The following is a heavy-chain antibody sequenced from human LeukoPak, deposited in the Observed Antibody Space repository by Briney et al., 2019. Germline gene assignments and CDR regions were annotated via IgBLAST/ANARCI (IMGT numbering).Heavy chain of an antibody. Sequence: GGSLRLSCAVSGFTFSSYGMHWVRQAPGKGLEWVAVIWYDGSNKYYADSVKGRFTISRDSSKNTLDLQMNSLRAEDTAVYYCVRVGYTNYGVDYWGQGTLVTVSS. V-gene: IGHV3-33*01. J-gene: IGHJ4*02. CDR3: VRVGYTNYGVDY. CDR1: GFTFSSYG. CDR2: IWYDGSNK. D-gene: IGHD4-11*01.